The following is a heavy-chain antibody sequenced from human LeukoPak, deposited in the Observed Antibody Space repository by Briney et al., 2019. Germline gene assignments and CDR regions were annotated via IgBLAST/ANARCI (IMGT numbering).Heavy chain of an antibody. V-gene: IGHV3-30*01. CDR1: GFTFSSYW. J-gene: IGHJ4*02. CDR3: ARVSIFGVVIPPDF. CDR2: ISSDGSTK. D-gene: IGHD3-3*02. Sequence: GGSLRLSCAASGFTFSSYWMSWVRQAPGKGLEWVAVISSDGSTKYYADSVKGRFTISRDNSKNTLYLQMNSLRAEDTAVYYCARVSIFGVVIPPDFWGQGTLVTVSS.